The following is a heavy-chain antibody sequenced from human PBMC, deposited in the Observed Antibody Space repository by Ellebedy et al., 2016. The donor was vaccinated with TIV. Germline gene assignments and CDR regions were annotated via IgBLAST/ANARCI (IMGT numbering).Heavy chain of an antibody. D-gene: IGHD5/OR15-5a*01. Sequence: GESLKISXAASGFTFSSYWTSWVRQAPGKGLEWVANIKQDGSEKYYVDSVKGRFTISRDNAKNSLYLQMNSLRAEDTAVYYCAKDLVPDGIYDFDYWGRGTLVTVSS. J-gene: IGHJ4*02. CDR1: GFTFSSYW. CDR3: AKDLVPDGIYDFDY. V-gene: IGHV3-7*03. CDR2: IKQDGSEK.